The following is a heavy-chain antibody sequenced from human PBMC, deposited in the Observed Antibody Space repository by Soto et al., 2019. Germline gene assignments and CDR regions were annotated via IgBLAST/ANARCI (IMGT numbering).Heavy chain of an antibody. CDR2: ISSSSSYI. J-gene: IGHJ5*02. D-gene: IGHD3-3*01. CDR3: ARDPTTTYYDFWSGSPKGWFDP. Sequence: GSLRLSCAASGFTFSSYSMNWVRQAPGKGLEWVSSISSSSSYIYYADSVKGRFTISRDNAKNSLYLQMNSLRAEDTAVYYCARDPTTTYYDFWSGSPKGWFDPWGQGTLVTVSS. CDR1: GFTFSSYS. V-gene: IGHV3-21*01.